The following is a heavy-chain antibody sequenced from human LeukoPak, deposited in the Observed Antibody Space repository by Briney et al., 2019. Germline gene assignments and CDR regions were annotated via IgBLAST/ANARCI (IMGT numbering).Heavy chain of an antibody. Sequence: SETLSLTCAVYNGSLSEYYWSWIRQPPGKGLEWIGEINHSGSTTYNPSLQSRVTMPVDTSKNQFSLEVSSVTAADTAVYYCAGWNAHYHFFDYWVPGIPLTVSS. D-gene: IGHD4/OR15-4a*01. CDR3: AGWNAHYHFFDY. V-gene: IGHV4-34*01. J-gene: IGHJ4*02. CDR1: NGSLSEYY. CDR2: INHSGST.